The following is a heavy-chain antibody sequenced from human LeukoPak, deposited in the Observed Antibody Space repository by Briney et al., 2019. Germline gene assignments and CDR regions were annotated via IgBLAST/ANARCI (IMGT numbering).Heavy chain of an antibody. CDR3: AGAGYSYGSYYYYYMDV. CDR2: IYYSGST. D-gene: IGHD5-18*01. J-gene: IGHJ6*03. Sequence: TTSETLSLTCTVSGGSISSYYWSRIRQPPGKGLEWSGYIYYSGSTNYNPSLKSRVTISVDTSKNQFSLKLSSVTAADTAVYYCAGAGYSYGSYYYYYMDVWGKGTTVTISS. V-gene: IGHV4-59*01. CDR1: GGSISSYY.